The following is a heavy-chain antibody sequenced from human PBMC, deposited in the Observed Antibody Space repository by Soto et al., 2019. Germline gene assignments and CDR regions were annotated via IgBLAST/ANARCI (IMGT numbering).Heavy chain of an antibody. CDR3: AREGHDYGDYFDY. Sequence: QVQLVESGGGVVQPGRSLRLSCAASGFTFSSYAMHWVRQAPGKGLEWVAVISYDGSNKYYADSVKGRFTISRDNSKNTLYLQMNSLRAEDTAVYYCAREGHDYGDYFDYWGQGTLVTVSS. D-gene: IGHD4-17*01. J-gene: IGHJ4*02. CDR2: ISYDGSNK. V-gene: IGHV3-30-3*01. CDR1: GFTFSSYA.